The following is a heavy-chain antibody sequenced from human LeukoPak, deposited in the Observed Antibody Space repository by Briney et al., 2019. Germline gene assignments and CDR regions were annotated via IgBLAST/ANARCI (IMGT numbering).Heavy chain of an antibody. Sequence: PSETLSLTCTVSGGSISSSSYYWGWIRQPPGKGLEWIGSIYYSGSTYYHPSLKSRVPISVDTSKNQFSLNLSSVTAADTAVYYCARLYYDSSGYYQICYFDYWGQGTLVTVSS. CDR2: IYYSGST. D-gene: IGHD3-22*01. CDR3: ARLYYDSSGYYQICYFDY. CDR1: GGSISSSSYY. V-gene: IGHV4-39*01. J-gene: IGHJ4*02.